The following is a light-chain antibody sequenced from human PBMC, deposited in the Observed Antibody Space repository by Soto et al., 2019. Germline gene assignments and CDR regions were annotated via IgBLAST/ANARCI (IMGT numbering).Light chain of an antibody. CDR1: QSISNY. J-gene: IGKJ1*01. CDR3: LKYNTYSPWT. CDR2: EAS. Sequence: DIQMTQSPSTLSASVGDRVTITCRASQSISNYLAWYQQKPGKAPRVLIYEASSLESGVPSRFSGSGSGTEFTLTIGSLQPDDFATYFCLKYNTYSPWTFGQGTKVEIK. V-gene: IGKV1-5*03.